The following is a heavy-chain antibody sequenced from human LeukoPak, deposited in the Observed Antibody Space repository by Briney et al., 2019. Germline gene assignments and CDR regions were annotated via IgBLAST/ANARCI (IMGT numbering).Heavy chain of an antibody. CDR1: GGSFSGYY. J-gene: IGHJ5*02. V-gene: IGHV4-34*01. CDR2: INHSGST. CDR3: ARRGAYYRAWFDP. Sequence: SETLSLTCAVYGGSFSGYYWSWIGQPPGKGLEWIGEINHSGSTKNNPSLKSRVTISVDTSKNQFSLKLSSVTAADTAVYYCARRGAYYRAWFDPWGQGTLVTVSS. D-gene: IGHD1-26*01.